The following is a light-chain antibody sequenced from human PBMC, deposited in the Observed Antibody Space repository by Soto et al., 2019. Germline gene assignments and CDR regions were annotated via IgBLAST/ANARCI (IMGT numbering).Light chain of an antibody. CDR2: EVN. Sequence: QSALTQPASVSGSPGQSITISCTGTSSDIGGSNYVSWYQQHPGKAPKLMIFEVNNRPSGVSTRFSASKSGNTASLTISGLQAEDEADYYCSSYTSTSTLRVFGGGTKLTVL. V-gene: IGLV2-14*01. J-gene: IGLJ3*02. CDR1: SSDIGGSNY. CDR3: SSYTSTSTLRV.